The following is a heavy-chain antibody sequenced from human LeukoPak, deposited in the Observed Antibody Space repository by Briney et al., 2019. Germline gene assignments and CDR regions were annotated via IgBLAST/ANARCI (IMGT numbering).Heavy chain of an antibody. V-gene: IGHV1-46*01. CDR2: VNPSGGAT. CDR3: ARGLRSSGYTY. Sequence: ASVKDSCKASGYTFTSYYIHWIRQAPGQGLEWMGVVNPSGGATTSAQKFQGRITMTKDTSASIVYMELSSLTSEDTAVYYCARGLRSSGYTYWGQGALVTVSS. CDR1: GYTFTSYY. J-gene: IGHJ4*02. D-gene: IGHD3-22*01.